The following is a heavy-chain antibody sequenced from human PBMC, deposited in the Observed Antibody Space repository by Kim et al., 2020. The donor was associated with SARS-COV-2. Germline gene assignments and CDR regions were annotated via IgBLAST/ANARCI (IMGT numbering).Heavy chain of an antibody. CDR2: INPNSGGT. CDR3: ARDWASYSGSYPLDY. D-gene: IGHD1-26*01. V-gene: IGHV1-2*06. CDR1: GYTFTAYY. Sequence: ASVKVSCKASGYTFTAYYLNWVRQAPGQGLEWMGRINPNSGGTDYAKKFRGRVSMTRDTSISTAYMELSGLSSDDTAVYYCARDWASYSGSYPLDYWGRGTLVTVSS. J-gene: IGHJ4*01.